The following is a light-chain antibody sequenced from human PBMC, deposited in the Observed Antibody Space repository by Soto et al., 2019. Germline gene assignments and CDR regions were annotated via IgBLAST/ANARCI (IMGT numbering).Light chain of an antibody. Sequence: IVMTQSPDALSVSVGETATINCKSRQCVLYSSNNKNYLAWYQQKPGQPPKLLIYWASTRESGVPDRFSGRGSGTDFTLTISSLQAEDVAVYYCQQYYSIPPTFGQGTKVDI. J-gene: IGKJ1*01. CDR3: QQYYSIPPT. CDR2: WAS. CDR1: QCVLYSSNNKNY. V-gene: IGKV4-1*01.